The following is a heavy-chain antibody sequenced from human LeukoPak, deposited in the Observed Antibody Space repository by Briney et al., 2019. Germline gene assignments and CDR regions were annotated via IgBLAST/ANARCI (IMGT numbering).Heavy chain of an antibody. V-gene: IGHV3-23*01. CDR3: AKDFGSPTNTYWYYYDSSGYLDY. D-gene: IGHD3-22*01. CDR1: GLTFGTFA. CDR2: ISGSGDDI. J-gene: IGHJ4*02. Sequence: GGSLRLSCAASGLTFGTFAMSWVRQAPGKGLEWVSGISGSGDDIYYADSVKGRFTISRDNSKNTLYLQMNSLRAEDTAVYYCAKDFGSPTNTYWYYYDSSGYLDYWGQGTLVTVSS.